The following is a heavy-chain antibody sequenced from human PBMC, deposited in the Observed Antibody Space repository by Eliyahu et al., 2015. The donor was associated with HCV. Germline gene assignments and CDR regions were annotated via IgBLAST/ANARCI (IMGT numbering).Heavy chain of an antibody. J-gene: IGHJ3*02. CDR1: GGTFSSYT. CDR3: ARERYGDYETADAFDI. D-gene: IGHD4-17*01. CDR2: IIPILGIA. V-gene: IGHV1-69*08. Sequence: QVQLVQSGAEVKKPGSSVKVSCKASGGTFSSYTISWVRQAPGQGLEWMGRIIPILGIANYAQKFQGRVTITADKSTSTAYMELSSLRSEDTAVYYCARERYGDYETADAFDIWGQGTMVTVSS.